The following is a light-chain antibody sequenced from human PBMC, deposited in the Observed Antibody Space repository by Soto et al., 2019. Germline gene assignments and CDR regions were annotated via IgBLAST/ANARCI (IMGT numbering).Light chain of an antibody. CDR3: MQSTQLPPT. V-gene: IGKV2D-29*01. CDR1: RIVLHITGETF. CDR2: EVS. J-gene: IGKJ5*01. Sequence: DVVMTQTPLSLSFAPLQPSSVSCKFIRIVLHITGETFLFWYLQKPGQAPQLLIYEVSTRVSGVPDRFSGSGSGTDFTLEISRVETDDVGIYYCMQSTQLPPTFGQGTRLEIK.